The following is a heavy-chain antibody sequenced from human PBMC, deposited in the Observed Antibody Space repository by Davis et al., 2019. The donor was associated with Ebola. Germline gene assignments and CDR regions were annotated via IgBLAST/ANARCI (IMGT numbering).Heavy chain of an antibody. V-gene: IGHV4-59*01. CDR3: ARMYYYDSSGYYPYYYYYMDV. J-gene: IGHJ6*03. CDR1: GGSISSYY. CDR2: IYYSGST. Sequence: MPSETLSLTCTVSGGSISSYYWSWIRQPPGKGLEWIGYIYYSGSTNYNPSLKSRVTISVDTSKNQFSLKLSSVTAADTAVYYCARMYYYDSSGYYPYYYYYMDVWGKGTTVTVS. D-gene: IGHD3-22*01.